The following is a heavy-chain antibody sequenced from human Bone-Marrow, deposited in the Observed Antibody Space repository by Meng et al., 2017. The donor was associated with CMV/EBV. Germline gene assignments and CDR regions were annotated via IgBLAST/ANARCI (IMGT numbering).Heavy chain of an antibody. V-gene: IGHV1-18*01. CDR3: ARGTIRDFSALS. J-gene: IGHJ5*02. Sequence: ASVKVSCKASNYNFINYVISWVRQAPGQGLEWMGWISANNGNTNYAQKFQGRVTMTTHTSTSTVYMELRSLRSDDTAVYYCARGTIRDFSALSWGQGTLVTVPQ. CDR1: NYNFINYV. D-gene: IGHD5-24*01. CDR2: ISANNGNT.